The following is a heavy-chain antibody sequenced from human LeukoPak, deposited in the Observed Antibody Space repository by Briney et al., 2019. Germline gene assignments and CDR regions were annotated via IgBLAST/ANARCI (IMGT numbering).Heavy chain of an antibody. CDR2: IIPILGIA. CDR1: GGTFSSYS. J-gene: IGHJ4*02. D-gene: IGHD1-1*01. Sequence: SVKVSCKASGGTFSSYSISWVRQAPGQGLEWMGRIIPILGIANYAQKFQGRVTITADKSTSTAYMELSSLRSEDTAVYYCASELERLYYFDYWGQGTLVTVSS. V-gene: IGHV1-69*04. CDR3: ASELERLYYFDY.